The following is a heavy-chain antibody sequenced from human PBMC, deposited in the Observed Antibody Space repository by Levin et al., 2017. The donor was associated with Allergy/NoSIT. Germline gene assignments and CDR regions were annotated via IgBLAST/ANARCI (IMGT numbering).Heavy chain of an antibody. V-gene: IGHV3-23*01. CDR2: ISGSGGST. D-gene: IGHD2-15*01. CDR1: RFTFSSYA. J-gene: IGHJ2*01. Sequence: QPGGSLRLSCAASRFTFSSYAMNWVRQAPGKGLEWVSVISGSGGSTYYADSVKGRFTISRDNSKNTLYLQMNSLRAEDTAVYYCAKDSLHEEVAANYWYFDLWGRGTLVTVSS. CDR3: AKDSLHEEVAANYWYFDL.